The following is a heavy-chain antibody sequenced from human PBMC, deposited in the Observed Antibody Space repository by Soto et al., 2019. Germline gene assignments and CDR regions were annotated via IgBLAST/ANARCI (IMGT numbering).Heavy chain of an antibody. CDR3: ARATPLFGVVIMEDNGFDP. J-gene: IGHJ5*02. CDR1: GGSISSYY. D-gene: IGHD3-3*01. Sequence: PSETLSLTCTVPGGSISSYYWSWIRQPPGKGLEWIGYIYYSGSTNYNPSLKSRVTISVDTSKNQFSLKLSSVTAADTAVYYCARATPLFGVVIMEDNGFDPWGQGTLVTVSS. V-gene: IGHV4-59*01. CDR2: IYYSGST.